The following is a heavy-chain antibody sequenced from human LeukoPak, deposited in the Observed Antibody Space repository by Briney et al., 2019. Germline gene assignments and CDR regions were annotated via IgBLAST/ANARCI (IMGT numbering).Heavy chain of an antibody. CDR1: GYTFTDYD. V-gene: IGHV1-8*01. D-gene: IGHD2-2*01. CDR2: IHPRSGYS. CDR3: ARVTSGMRYNWFDP. Sequence: ASVKVSCKTSGYTFTDYDVNWVRQAPGQGLEWMGYIHPRSGYSESAQRFHGRLSMTRDVSTDTAYMELSTLTSDDTAVYYCARVTSGMRYNWFDPWGQGTLIIVSS. J-gene: IGHJ5*02.